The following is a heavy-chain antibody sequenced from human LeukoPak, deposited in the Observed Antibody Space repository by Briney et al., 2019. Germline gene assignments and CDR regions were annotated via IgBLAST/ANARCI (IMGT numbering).Heavy chain of an antibody. D-gene: IGHD3-9*01. CDR3: AKWGDYDILTGYYDPDY. CDR1: GFTLRNYA. Sequence: GGSLRLSCAVSGFTLRNYAMYWVRQAPGKGLEWVPAVSGHSTYYADSVKGRFTMSRDTSKSTLYLQMNSLRAEDTAVYYCAKWGDYDILTGYYDPDYWGQGTLVTVSS. J-gene: IGHJ4*02. V-gene: IGHV3-23*01. CDR2: VSGHST.